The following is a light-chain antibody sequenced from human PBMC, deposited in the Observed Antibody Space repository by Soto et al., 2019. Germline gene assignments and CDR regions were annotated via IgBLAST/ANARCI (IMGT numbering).Light chain of an antibody. CDR1: QSIRRW. V-gene: IGKV1-5*03. Sequence: DIHLTQSPSTLSASVGDRITITCRASQSIRRWWAWDQQKPGKAPKLLIYTTSSLESGVPSRFSGSGSGTEFTITVTSLQPDDFGTYSWQHYNDYSWTFGQGTKVEIK. J-gene: IGKJ1*01. CDR3: QHYNDYSWT. CDR2: TTS.